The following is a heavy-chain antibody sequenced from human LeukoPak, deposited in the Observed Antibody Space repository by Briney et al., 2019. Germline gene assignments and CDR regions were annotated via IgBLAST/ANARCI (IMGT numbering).Heavy chain of an antibody. V-gene: IGHV3-30*02. D-gene: IGHD6-13*01. J-gene: IGHJ4*02. CDR3: AKDQGSWARTTNYFDY. CDR2: IRYDGSNK. Sequence: GGSLRLSCAASGFTFSSYGMHWVRQAPGKGLEWVAFIRYDGSNKYYADSVKGRFTISRDNSKNTLYLQMNSLRAEDTAVYYCAKDQGSWARTTNYFDYWGQGTLATVSS. CDR1: GFTFSSYG.